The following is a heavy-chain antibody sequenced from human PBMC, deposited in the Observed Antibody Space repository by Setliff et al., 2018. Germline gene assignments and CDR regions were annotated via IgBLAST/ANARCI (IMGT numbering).Heavy chain of an antibody. V-gene: IGHV1-18*01. CDR2: ISTYNGDT. J-gene: IGHJ6*03. D-gene: IGHD6-6*01. CDR1: GYTFTSYG. Sequence: ASVKVSCKASGYTFTSYGISWVRQAPGQGLEWMGWISTYNGDTGYAQKLQDRLTMTTDTSTSTVYMELRSLRSDDTAVYYCVRRVYGSSSGYYHYYMDVWGKGTTVTVSS. CDR3: VRRVYGSSSGYYHYYMDV.